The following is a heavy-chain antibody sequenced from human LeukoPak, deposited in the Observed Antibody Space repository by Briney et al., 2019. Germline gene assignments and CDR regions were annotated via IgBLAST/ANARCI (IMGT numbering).Heavy chain of an antibody. D-gene: IGHD3-10*01. CDR2: IYYSGST. V-gene: IGHV4-39*01. CDR1: GGSISSSNYY. CDR3: ARYYYRSYYFDY. Sequence: SETLSLTCTVSGGSISSSNYYWVWMRQPPGKGREGIGSIYYSGSTYYNPSLKSRVTMSVDTSKNQFSLKLSSGTAADTAVYYCARYYYRSYYFDYWGQGTLVTVSS. J-gene: IGHJ4*02.